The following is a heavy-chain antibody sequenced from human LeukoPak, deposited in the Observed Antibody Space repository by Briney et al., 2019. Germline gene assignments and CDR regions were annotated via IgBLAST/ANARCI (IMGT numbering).Heavy chain of an antibody. J-gene: IGHJ4*02. V-gene: IGHV1-18*01. Sequence: ASVKVSCKASGYTFTSYGISWVRQAPGQGLEWMGWISAYNGNTNYAQKLQGRVTMTTDTSTSTAYMELRSLRSDDTAVYYCARISRFGELLTRRGDYWGQGTLVTVSS. CDR2: ISAYNGNT. CDR3: ARISRFGELLTRRGDY. D-gene: IGHD3-10*01. CDR1: GYTFTSYG.